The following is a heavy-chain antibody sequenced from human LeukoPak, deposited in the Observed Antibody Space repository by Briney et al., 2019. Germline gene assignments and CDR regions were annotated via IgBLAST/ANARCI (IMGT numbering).Heavy chain of an antibody. Sequence: GSLRLSCAASGFTFSSSAMSWVRQAPGKGLEWVSAISGSGGTTYYADSVKGRFTISRDNAKNTLYLQMNSLRDEDTAAYYCARDAGHVGDYYFDYWGQGTLVTVSS. CDR2: ISGSGGTT. D-gene: IGHD2-21*02. J-gene: IGHJ4*02. CDR1: GFTFSSSA. V-gene: IGHV3-23*01. CDR3: ARDAGHVGDYYFDY.